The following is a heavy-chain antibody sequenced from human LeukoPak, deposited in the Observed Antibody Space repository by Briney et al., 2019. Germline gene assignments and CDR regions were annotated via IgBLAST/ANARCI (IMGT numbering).Heavy chain of an antibody. V-gene: IGHV4-39*07. Sequence: PSETLSLTCTLSGGSISSSSFYWGWIRQPPGKGLECIGTIYYSGSTYYNPSLKSRVTISVDTSKNQFSLKLSSVTAADTAVYYCARGDRQQLGYYYYYYMDVWGKGTTVTVSS. J-gene: IGHJ6*03. CDR3: ARGDRQQLGYYYYYYMDV. CDR2: IYYSGST. CDR1: GGSISSSSFY. D-gene: IGHD6-13*01.